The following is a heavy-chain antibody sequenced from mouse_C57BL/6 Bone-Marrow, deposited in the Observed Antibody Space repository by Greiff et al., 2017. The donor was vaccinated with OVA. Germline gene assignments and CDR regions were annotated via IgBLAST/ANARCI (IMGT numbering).Heavy chain of an antibody. V-gene: IGHV5-2*01. J-gene: IGHJ3*01. CDR3: ARPQTAQVSFAY. CDR2: INSDGGST. D-gene: IGHD3-2*02. Sequence: DVHLVESGGGLVQPGESLKLSCESNEYEFPSHDMSWVRKTPEKRLELVAAINSDGGSTYYPDTMERRFIISRDNTKTTLYLQMCSLRSEDTASYYCARPQTAQVSFAYWGQGTLVTVSA. CDR1: EYEFPSHD.